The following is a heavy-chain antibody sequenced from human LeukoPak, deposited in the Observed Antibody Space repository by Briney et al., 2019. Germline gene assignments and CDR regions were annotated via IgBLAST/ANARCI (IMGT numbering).Heavy chain of an antibody. D-gene: IGHD4-17*01. J-gene: IGHJ4*02. Sequence: GGSLRLSCAASGFTFSSYWMHWVRQAPGKGLVWVSRINSDGSSTSYADSVKGQFTISRDNAKNTLYLQMNSLRAEDTAVYYCASSGSTVTLPFDYWGQGTLVTVSS. V-gene: IGHV3-74*01. CDR2: INSDGSST. CDR1: GFTFSSYW. CDR3: ASSGSTVTLPFDY.